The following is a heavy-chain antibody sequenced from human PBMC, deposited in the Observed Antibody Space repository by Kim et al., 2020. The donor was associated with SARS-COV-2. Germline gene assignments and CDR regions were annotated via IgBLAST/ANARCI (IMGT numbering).Heavy chain of an antibody. CDR2: ISDSGDGT. J-gene: IGHJ4*02. CDR1: GFTFSNYA. CDR3: AKADSNFYRHY. Sequence: GGSLRLSCAASGFTFSNYAMSWVRQAPGKGLEWLSDISDSGDGTYYVDSVKGRFTIFRDNSKNTLYLQMNSLRAEDTAVYYCAKADSNFYRHYWGQGTLVTVSS. V-gene: IGHV3-23*01. D-gene: IGHD3-22*01.